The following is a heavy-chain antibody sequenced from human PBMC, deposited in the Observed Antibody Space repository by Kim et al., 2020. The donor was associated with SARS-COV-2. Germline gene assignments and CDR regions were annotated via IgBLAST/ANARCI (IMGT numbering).Heavy chain of an antibody. CDR2: MNPNSGNT. J-gene: IGHJ6*02. CDR3: ARGHRDTLIVVFISVHYYVMDV. D-gene: IGHD3-22*01. Sequence: ASVKVSCKASGYTFTSYDINWVRQATGQGLEWMGWMNPNSGNTGYAQKFQGRVTMTRNTSISTAYMELSSLRSEDTAVYYCARGHRDTLIVVFISVHYYVMDVWGQGTTVTVSS. V-gene: IGHV1-8*01. CDR1: GYTFTSYD.